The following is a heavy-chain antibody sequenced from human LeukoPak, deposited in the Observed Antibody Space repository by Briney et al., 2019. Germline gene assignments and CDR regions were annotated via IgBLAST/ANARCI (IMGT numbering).Heavy chain of an antibody. Sequence: GGSLRLSCAASGFTFSDYSMNWVRQAPGKGLEWVSYISSSSSTTYYADSVKGRFTISRDNAKNSLYLQMNSLRAEDTAVYYCPREGGQQVFGSHWFDPWGQGTLVTVSS. CDR1: GFTFSDYS. V-gene: IGHV3-48*01. CDR2: ISSSSSTT. D-gene: IGHD6-13*01. J-gene: IGHJ5*02. CDR3: PREGGQQVFGSHWFDP.